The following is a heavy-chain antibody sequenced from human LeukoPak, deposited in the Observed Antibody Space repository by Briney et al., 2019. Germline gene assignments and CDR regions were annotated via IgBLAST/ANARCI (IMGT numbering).Heavy chain of an antibody. J-gene: IGHJ6*04. CDR1: GASISSYY. D-gene: IGHD3-10*01. V-gene: IGHV4-59*01. Sequence: KSSETLSLTCTVFGASISSYYWSWVRQPPGKGLEWIGNTNYSGSTNYNPSLTGRVSTSVDTSKNQFSLKLSSVTTADTAVYYCARGPGGGYSYYFLHVWGKGTTVTVSS. CDR2: TNYSGST. CDR3: ARGPGGGYSYYFLHV.